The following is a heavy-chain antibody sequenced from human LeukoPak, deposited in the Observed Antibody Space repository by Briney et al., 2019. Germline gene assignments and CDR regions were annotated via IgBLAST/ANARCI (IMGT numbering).Heavy chain of an antibody. CDR3: ASAPSGTWFDP. Sequence: LETLSLTCTVSGGSIGTYYWTWVRQPPGKGLEWIGYIYYSGRTSYNPSLKSRVTISVDTSKNQFSLKLSSVTAADTAVYYCASAPSGTWFDPWGHGTLVTVSS. CDR1: GGSIGTYY. CDR2: IYYSGRT. V-gene: IGHV4-59*01. J-gene: IGHJ5*02.